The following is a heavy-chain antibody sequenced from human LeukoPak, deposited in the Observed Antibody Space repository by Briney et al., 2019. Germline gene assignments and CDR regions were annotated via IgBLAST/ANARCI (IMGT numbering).Heavy chain of an antibody. Sequence: GGSLRLSCAASGFTFSSYAMSWVRQAPGKGLEWASAISGSGGSTYYADSVKGRFTISRDNSKNTLYLQMNSLRAEDTAVYYCAKGVSSGYSYYFDYWGQGTLVTVSS. V-gene: IGHV3-23*01. J-gene: IGHJ4*02. CDR2: ISGSGGST. D-gene: IGHD3-22*01. CDR3: AKGVSSGYSYYFDY. CDR1: GFTFSSYA.